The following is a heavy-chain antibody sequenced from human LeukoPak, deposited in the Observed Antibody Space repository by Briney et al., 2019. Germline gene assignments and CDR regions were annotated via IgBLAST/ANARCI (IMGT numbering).Heavy chain of an antibody. J-gene: IGHJ4*02. CDR3: ARGGDGYNFWVYFDY. CDR2: ISSSSSSI. D-gene: IGHD5-24*01. CDR1: GFTFSSYS. Sequence: GGSLRLSCAASGFTFSSYSMNWVRQAPGKGLEWVSSISSSSSSIYYADSVKGRFTISRDNAKNSLYLQMNSLRAEDTAVYYCARGGDGYNFWVYFDYWGQGTLVTVSS. V-gene: IGHV3-21*01.